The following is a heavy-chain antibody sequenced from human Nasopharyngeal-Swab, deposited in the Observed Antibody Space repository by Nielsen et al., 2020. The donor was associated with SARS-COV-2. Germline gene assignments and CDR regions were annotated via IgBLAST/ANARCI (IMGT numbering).Heavy chain of an antibody. V-gene: IGHV3-11*04. Sequence: GESLKISCAASGFTFSDYYMSWIRQAPGKGLEWVSHISSSGSTISYTDSVEGRFTISRDNAKNSLYLQSNSLRAEDTAVYYCATDGDQYYYGSGSYGYWGQGTPVTVSS. D-gene: IGHD3-10*01. CDR2: ISSSGSTI. CDR1: GFTFSDYY. CDR3: ATDGDQYYYGSGSYGY. J-gene: IGHJ4*02.